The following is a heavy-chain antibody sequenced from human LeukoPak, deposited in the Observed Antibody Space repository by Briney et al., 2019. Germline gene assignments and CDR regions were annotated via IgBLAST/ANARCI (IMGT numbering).Heavy chain of an antibody. CDR2: IIPIFGSA. V-gene: IGHV1-69*05. Sequence: GSSVKVSCKACGGTFSSYAISWVRQAPGQGLEWMGRIIPIFGSANYAQKFQGRVTITTDESTSTAYMELSSLRSEDTAVYYCARGYCSSTSCYVDLFDPWGQGTLVTVSS. CDR1: GGTFSSYA. J-gene: IGHJ5*02. CDR3: ARGYCSSTSCYVDLFDP. D-gene: IGHD2-2*01.